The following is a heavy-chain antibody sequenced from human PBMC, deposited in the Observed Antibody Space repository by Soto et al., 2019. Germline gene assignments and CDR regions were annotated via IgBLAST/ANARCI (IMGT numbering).Heavy chain of an antibody. CDR1: GASISSSY. V-gene: IGHV4-59*01. CDR2: VYHNGAT. Sequence: ASETLSLTCTVSGASISSSYWSWVRQSPERGLEWVAYVYHNGATNSNPSLKSRVSSSLDTSKAQFSLNFTSLTPADTAGYFFGRGCKRDSNVADGVGCFDYWGQGSMVTVYS. J-gene: IGHJ4*02. CDR3: GRGCKRDSNVADGVGCFDY. D-gene: IGHD3-22*01.